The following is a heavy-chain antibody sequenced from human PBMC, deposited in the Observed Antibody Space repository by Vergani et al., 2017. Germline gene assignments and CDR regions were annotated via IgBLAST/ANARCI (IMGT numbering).Heavy chain of an antibody. CDR2: ISSSGSTI. V-gene: IGHV3-48*03. D-gene: IGHD2-2*01. CDR1: GLTFSSYE. Sequence: EVQLVESGGGLVQPGGSLRLSCAASGLTFSSYEMNWVRQAPGKGLEWVSYISSSGSTIYYADSVKGRFTISRDNAKNSLYLQMNSLRAEDTAVYYCARGEARDCSSTSCYERHPVHFDYWGQGTLVTVSS. CDR3: ARGEARDCSSTSCYERHPVHFDY. J-gene: IGHJ4*02.